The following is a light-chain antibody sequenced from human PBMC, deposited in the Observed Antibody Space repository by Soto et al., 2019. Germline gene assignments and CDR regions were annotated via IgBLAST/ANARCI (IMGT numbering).Light chain of an antibody. CDR2: EGT. V-gene: IGLV2-23*01. Sequence: QSALAQPASVSASPGQSITIPCTGTSSDVGSYNLVSWFQQHPGKVPKLLIYEGTKRPSGLSDRFSGSKSGNTASLTISGLQAEDEADYSCYSYAGENLYVFGTGTKVTVL. J-gene: IGLJ1*01. CDR1: SSDVGSYNL. CDR3: YSYAGENLYV.